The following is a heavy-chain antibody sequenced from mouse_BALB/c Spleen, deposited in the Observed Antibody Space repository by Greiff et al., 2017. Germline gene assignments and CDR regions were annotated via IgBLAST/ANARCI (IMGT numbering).Heavy chain of an antibody. CDR2: IDPANGNT. Sequence: EVQLQQSGAELVKPGASVKLSCTASGFNINDTYMHWVKQRPEQGLEWIGRIDPANGNTKYDPKFQGKATITADTSSNTAYLQLSSLTSEDTAVYYCASPYGNYHAWFAYWGQGTLVTVSA. CDR1: GFNINDTY. J-gene: IGHJ3*01. V-gene: IGHV14-3*02. D-gene: IGHD2-1*01. CDR3: ASPYGNYHAWFAY.